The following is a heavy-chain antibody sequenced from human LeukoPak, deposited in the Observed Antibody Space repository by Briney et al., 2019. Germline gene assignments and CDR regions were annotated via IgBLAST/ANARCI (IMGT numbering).Heavy chain of an antibody. D-gene: IGHD6-6*01. CDR2: FDPEDGET. J-gene: IGHJ4*02. CDR3: ATDARAGPYSSSSGNDY. V-gene: IGHV1-24*01. CDR1: GYTLTELS. Sequence: ASVKVPCKVSGYTLTELSMHWVRQAPGKGLEWMGGFDPEDGETIYAQKFQGRVTMTEDTSTDTAYMELSSLRPEDTAVYYCATDARAGPYSSSSGNDYWGQGTLVTVSS.